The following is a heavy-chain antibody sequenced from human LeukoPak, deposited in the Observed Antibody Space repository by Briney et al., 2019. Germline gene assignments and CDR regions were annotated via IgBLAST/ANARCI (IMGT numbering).Heavy chain of an antibody. CDR1: GFTFSSYS. D-gene: IGHD4-17*01. J-gene: IGHJ4*02. CDR3: VKDHGAYDLDS. V-gene: IGHV3-30*02. CDR2: IRSDGSTS. Sequence: GGSLRLSCAASGFTFSSYSMHWVRQAPGKGLQWVSHIRSDGSTSYCADSVKGRFTISRDNSKNTLYPQMNSLRPEDTAIYFCVKDHGAYDLDSWGQGTLVTVSS.